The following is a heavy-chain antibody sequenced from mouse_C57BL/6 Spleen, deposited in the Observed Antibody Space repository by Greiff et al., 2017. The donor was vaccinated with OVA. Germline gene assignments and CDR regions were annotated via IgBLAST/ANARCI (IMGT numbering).Heavy chain of an antibody. J-gene: IGHJ2*01. D-gene: IGHD3-2*02. CDR1: GYTFTSYW. CDR3: ARGAQATENYFDY. CDR2: IDPSDSYT. V-gene: IGHV1-69*01. Sequence: VQLQQPGAELVMPGASVKLSCKASGYTFTSYWMHWVKQRPGQGLEWIGEIDPSDSYTNYNQKFKGKSTLTVDKSSSTAYMQLSSLTSEDSAVYYCARGAQATENYFDYWGQGTTLTVSS.